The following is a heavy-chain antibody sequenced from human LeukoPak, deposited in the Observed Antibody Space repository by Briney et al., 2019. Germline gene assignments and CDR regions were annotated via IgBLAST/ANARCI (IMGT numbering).Heavy chain of an antibody. D-gene: IGHD2-2*01. CDR3: ASGVDCSSTSCYLNWFDP. V-gene: IGHV4-39*01. J-gene: IGHJ5*02. CDR1: VGSISSSRYY. CDR2: IYYSGST. Sequence: SETLSHTCTVSVGSISSSRYYWGWLRQPRGEGLEGIGSIYYSGSTYYNPSLKSRVTTSVDTSKNQFSLKLSSVTAEDTARYYCASGVDCSSTSCYLNWFDPGSQGSLVTVSS.